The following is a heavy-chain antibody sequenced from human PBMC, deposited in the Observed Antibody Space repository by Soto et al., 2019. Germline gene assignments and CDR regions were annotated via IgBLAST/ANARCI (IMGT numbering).Heavy chain of an antibody. Sequence: QVQLVESGGGVVQPGRSLRLSCAASGFTFSSYGMHWVRQAPGKGLEWVAVISYDGSNKYYADSVKGRFTISRDNSKNTRYLQMNSLRAEATAVYYCSSHHYDFYGMDVRCQWTTVTVSS. J-gene: IGHJ6*02. CDR3: SSHHYDFYGMDV. CDR2: ISYDGSNK. CDR1: GFTFSSYG. D-gene: IGHD3-3*01. V-gene: IGHV3-30*03.